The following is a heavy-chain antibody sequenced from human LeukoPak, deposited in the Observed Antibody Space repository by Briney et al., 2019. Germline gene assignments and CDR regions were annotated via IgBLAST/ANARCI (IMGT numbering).Heavy chain of an antibody. CDR3: ARELGRGYYDFWSGYSNWFDP. J-gene: IGHJ5*02. D-gene: IGHD3-3*01. CDR1: GYTFTSYG. Sequence: GASVKVSCKASGYTFTSYGISWVRQAPGQGLEWMGWISAYNGNTNYAQKLQGRVTMTTDTSTSTAYMELRSLRSDDTAVYYCARELGRGYYDFWSGYSNWFDPWGQGTLVTVSS. CDR2: ISAYNGNT. V-gene: IGHV1-18*01.